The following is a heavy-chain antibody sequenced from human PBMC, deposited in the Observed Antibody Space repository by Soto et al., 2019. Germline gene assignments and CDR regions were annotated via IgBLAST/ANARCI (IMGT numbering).Heavy chain of an antibody. V-gene: IGHV2-5*01. J-gene: IGHJ5*02. D-gene: IGHD2-2*01. CDR1: GFSLSTSGVG. CDR3: AHSVCSSTSCYLNWFDP. CDR2: IYWNDDK. Sequence: SGPTLVNPTQTLTLTCTFSGFSLSTSGVGVGWIRQPPGKALEWLALIYWNDDKRYSPSLKSRLTITKDTSKNQVVLTMTNMDPVDTATYYCAHSVCSSTSCYLNWFDPWGQGTLVTVSS.